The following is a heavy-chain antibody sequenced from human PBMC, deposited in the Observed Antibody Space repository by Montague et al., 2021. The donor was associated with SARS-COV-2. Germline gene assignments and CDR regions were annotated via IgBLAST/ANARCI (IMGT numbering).Heavy chain of an antibody. CDR3: ARHPGITMIVVVIPSAFDI. Sequence: SETLSLTCAVYGGSFSGYYWSWIRQPPGKGLEWIGEINHSGSTYYNPSLKSRVTISVDTSKNQFSLKLSSVTAADTAVYYCARHPGITMIVVVIPSAFDIWGQGTMVTASS. CDR1: GGSFSGYY. V-gene: IGHV4-34*01. J-gene: IGHJ3*02. D-gene: IGHD3-22*01. CDR2: INHSGST.